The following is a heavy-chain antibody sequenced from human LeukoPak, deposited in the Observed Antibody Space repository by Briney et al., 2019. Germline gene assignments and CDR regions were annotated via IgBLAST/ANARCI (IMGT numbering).Heavy chain of an antibody. CDR2: INHSGST. V-gene: IGHV4-34*01. CDR1: GGSFSGYY. J-gene: IGHJ4*02. CDR3: AREEYSYGYDY. Sequence: SETLSLTCAVYGGSFSGYYWSWIRQPPGKGLEWIGEINHSGSTNYNPSLKSRVTISVDTSKNQFSLKLSSVTAADTAVYYCAREEYSYGYDYWGQGTLVTVSS. D-gene: IGHD5-18*01.